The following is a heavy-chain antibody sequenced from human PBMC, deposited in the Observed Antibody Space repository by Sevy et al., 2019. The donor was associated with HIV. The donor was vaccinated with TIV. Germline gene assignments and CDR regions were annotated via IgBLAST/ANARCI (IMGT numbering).Heavy chain of an antibody. D-gene: IGHD3-9*01. J-gene: IGHJ4*02. CDR3: ARGVGRYFDWLSY. Sequence: SETLSLTCAVYGGSFSGYYWSWIRQPPGKGLEWIGEINHSGSTNYNPSLKSRVTISVDTSKNQFSLKLSSVTAADTAAYYCARGVGRYFDWLSYWGQGTLVTVSS. CDR1: GGSFSGYY. CDR2: INHSGST. V-gene: IGHV4-34*01.